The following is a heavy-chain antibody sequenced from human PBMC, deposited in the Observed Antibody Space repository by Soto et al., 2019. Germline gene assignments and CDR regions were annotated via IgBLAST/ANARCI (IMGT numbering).Heavy chain of an antibody. CDR2: IKQDGSEK. J-gene: IGHJ6*03. V-gene: IGHV3-7*01. CDR1: GFSFSDYW. Sequence: EVPLVESGGGLVQPGGSLRVSCAAAGFSFSDYWMTWVRQVPGKGLEWVANIKQDGSEKYYADSVKGRITISRDNAKSSLYVQFISLTAEDTAVYYCARSRAGRTVASYYDYMDVWGKGTTVTVSS. CDR3: ARSRAGRTVASYYDYMDV. D-gene: IGHD3-10*01.